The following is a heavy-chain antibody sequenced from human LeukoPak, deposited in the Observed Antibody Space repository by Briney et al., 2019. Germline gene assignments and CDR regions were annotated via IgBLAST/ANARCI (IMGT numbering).Heavy chain of an antibody. J-gene: IGHJ4*02. V-gene: IGHV1-8*01. CDR1: GYTFTSFD. CDR3: ASSLSSGWYYFDY. Sequence: GASVKVSCKASGYTFTSFDINWVRQATGQGLEWMGWMNPNSGNTGYAQKFQGRVTMTRNTSITTAYMELSSLRSEDTAVYYCASSLSSGWYYFDYWGQGTLVTVSS. CDR2: MNPNSGNT. D-gene: IGHD6-19*01.